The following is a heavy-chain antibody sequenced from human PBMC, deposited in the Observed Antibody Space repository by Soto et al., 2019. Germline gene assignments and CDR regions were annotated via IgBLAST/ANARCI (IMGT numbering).Heavy chain of an antibody. Sequence: QVQLVASGGGVVQPGGSLRLSCAASGFTFGRYAMHWVRQAPVKGLERVAVISYDGNKKDYADSVKGRFTISRDNSKNTLYLQMNSLRAEDTAVYSCARSSDGVSQFLDYLPFDYWGQGTLVTVSS. CDR3: ARSSDGVSQFLDYLPFDY. CDR2: ISYDGNKK. J-gene: IGHJ4*02. V-gene: IGHV3-30-3*01. D-gene: IGHD3-3*01. CDR1: GFTFGRYA.